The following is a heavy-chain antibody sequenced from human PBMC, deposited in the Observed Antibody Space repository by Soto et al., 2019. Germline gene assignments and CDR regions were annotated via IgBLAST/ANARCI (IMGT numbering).Heavy chain of an antibody. V-gene: IGHV2-70*13. CDR3: ARMRAGSSGPFDS. D-gene: IGHD6-19*01. CDR1: GFSLDSICSC. CDR2: IDWEDDE. Sequence: DSGPTLVTPTQTLTLTCTFSGFSLDSICSCGGWIRHSPGKALEWLALIDWEDDEYYTPSLRTRLTISQDTSKNQDVLTMTNMDTVDTATYYCARMRAGSSGPFDSWGPGVLVTVSS. J-gene: IGHJ4*02.